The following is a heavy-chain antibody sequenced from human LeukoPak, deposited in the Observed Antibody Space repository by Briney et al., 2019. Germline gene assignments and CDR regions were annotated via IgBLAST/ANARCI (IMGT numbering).Heavy chain of an antibody. CDR1: GFTFSSYS. CDR3: AKPESYYYGSGDY. Sequence: GGSLRLSCAASGFTFSSYSMNWVRQAPGKGLEWVSAISGSGGSTYYADSVKGRFTISRDNSKNTLYLQMNSLRAEDTAVYYCAKPESYYYGSGDYWGQGTLVTVSS. V-gene: IGHV3-23*01. CDR2: ISGSGGST. D-gene: IGHD3-10*01. J-gene: IGHJ4*02.